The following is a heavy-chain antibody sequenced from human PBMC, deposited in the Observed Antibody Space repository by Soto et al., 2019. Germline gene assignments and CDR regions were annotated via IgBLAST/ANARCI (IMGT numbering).Heavy chain of an antibody. Sequence: QVQLVQSGAEVKKPGASVTVSCKASGYTFIGYYIHWVRQAPGQGLEWMGWINPNSGDTNYAHKFQGRVTMTRDTSISTAYMDLSRLISDDTAVYYCARLGDFDYWGQGTLVTVSP. CDR3: ARLGDFDY. CDR2: INPNSGDT. V-gene: IGHV1-2*02. J-gene: IGHJ4*02. CDR1: GYTFIGYY.